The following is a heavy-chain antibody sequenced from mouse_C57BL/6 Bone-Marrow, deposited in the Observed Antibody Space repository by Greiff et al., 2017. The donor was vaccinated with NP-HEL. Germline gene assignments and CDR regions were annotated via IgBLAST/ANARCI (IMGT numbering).Heavy chain of an antibody. V-gene: IGHV7-1*01. J-gene: IGHJ1*03. CDR1: GFTFSDFY. CDR3: ARDGLDWYFEF. Sequence: EVKVVESGGGLVQSGRSLRLSCATSGFTFSDFYMEWVRQAPGKGLEWIAASRNKANDYTTEYSASVKGRFIVSRDTSQSILYLQMNALRAEDTAIYYCARDGLDWYFEFWGTGTTVTVSS. CDR2: SRNKANDYTT.